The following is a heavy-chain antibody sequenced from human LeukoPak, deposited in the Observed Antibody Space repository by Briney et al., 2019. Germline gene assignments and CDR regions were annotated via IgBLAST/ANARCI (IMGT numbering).Heavy chain of an antibody. D-gene: IGHD5-18*01. J-gene: IGHJ4*02. CDR1: GFTFSGYS. CDR2: ISSSSSTI. Sequence: PGGSLRLSCAASGFTFSGYSMNWVRQAPGKGLEWVSYISSSSSTIYYADSVKGRFTISRDNAKNSLYLQMNSLRAEDTAVYYCARTWIRGFDYWGQGTLVTVSS. V-gene: IGHV3-48*04. CDR3: ARTWIRGFDY.